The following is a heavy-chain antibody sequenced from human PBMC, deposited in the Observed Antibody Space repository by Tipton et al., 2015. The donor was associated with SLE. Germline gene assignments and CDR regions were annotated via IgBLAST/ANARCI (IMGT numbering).Heavy chain of an antibody. V-gene: IGHV4-34*01. CDR2: IDYRGST. Sequence: TLSLTCSIYAGSFSGYRWSWIRQSPGKGLEWIGNIDYRGSTYYNPSLSSRVTMSVDTSMNQFSLKLSSVSAADTALYYCARNLYSSSSKRFDYWGQGTLVTVSS. CDR1: AGSFSGYR. J-gene: IGHJ4*02. D-gene: IGHD6-6*01. CDR3: ARNLYSSSSKRFDY.